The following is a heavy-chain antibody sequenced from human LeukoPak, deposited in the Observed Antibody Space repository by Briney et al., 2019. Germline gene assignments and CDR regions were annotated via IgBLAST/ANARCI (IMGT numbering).Heavy chain of an antibody. CDR3: ARGRGYGYIGWFDP. V-gene: IGHV4-59*12. Sequence: SETLSLTCTVSGGSISSYYWSWIRQPPGKGLEWIGYIYYSGSTNYNPSLKSRVTISVDTSKNQFSLKLSSVTAADTAVYYCARGRGYGYIGWFDPWGQGTLVTVSS. D-gene: IGHD5-18*01. CDR2: IYYSGST. CDR1: GGSISSYY. J-gene: IGHJ5*02.